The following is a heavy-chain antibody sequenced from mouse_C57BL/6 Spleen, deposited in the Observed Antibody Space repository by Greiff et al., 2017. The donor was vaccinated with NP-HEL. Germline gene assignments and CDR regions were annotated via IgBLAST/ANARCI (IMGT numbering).Heavy chain of an antibody. CDR2: INPNNGGT. CDR3: ARSAWLPYLDY. J-gene: IGHJ2*01. CDR1: GYTFTDYY. Sequence: EVQLQQSGPELVKPGASVKISCKASGYTFTDYYMNWVKQSHGKSLEWIGDINPNNGGTSYNQKFKGKATLTVDKSSSTAYMELRSLTSEDSAVYYCARSAWLPYLDYWGQGTTLTVSS. V-gene: IGHV1-26*01. D-gene: IGHD1-1*02.